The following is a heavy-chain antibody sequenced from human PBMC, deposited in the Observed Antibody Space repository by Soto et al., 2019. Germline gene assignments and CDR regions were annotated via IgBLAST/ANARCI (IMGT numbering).Heavy chain of an antibody. Sequence: GGSLRLSCAASGFTFSSYAMHWVRQAPGKGLEWVAVISYDGSNKYYADSGKGRFTISRDNSKNTLYLQMNSLRAEDTAVYYCAREGQQLVLYYYYGMDVWGQGTTVTVSS. V-gene: IGHV3-30-3*01. CDR1: GFTFSSYA. CDR3: AREGQQLVLYYYYGMDV. J-gene: IGHJ6*02. D-gene: IGHD6-13*01. CDR2: ISYDGSNK.